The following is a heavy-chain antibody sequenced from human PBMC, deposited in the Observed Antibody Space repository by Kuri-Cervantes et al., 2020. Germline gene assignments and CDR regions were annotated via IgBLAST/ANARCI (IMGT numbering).Heavy chain of an antibody. CDR1: GYTFTCCS. Sequence: ASVKVSCKASGYTFTCCSLHWLQQAPGQGLERMRWITLYNGNTNYAKKFQGRVTMTEDTSTDTAYMELSSLRSEDTAVYYCATSLAVAGYDAFDIWGQGTMVTVSS. D-gene: IGHD6-19*01. J-gene: IGHJ3*02. CDR2: ITLYNGNT. V-gene: IGHV1-68*01. CDR3: ATSLAVAGYDAFDI.